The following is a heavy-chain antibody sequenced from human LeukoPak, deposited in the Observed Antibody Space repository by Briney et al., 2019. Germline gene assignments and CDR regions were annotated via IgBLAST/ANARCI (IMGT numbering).Heavy chain of an antibody. CDR3: ARDGGDYYDSSGYPFHH. V-gene: IGHV3-21*01. Sequence: GGSLRLSCAASGFTFGSYNMNWVRQAPGKGLEWVSSISTSSSYIYYADSVKGRFTISRDNAKKSLYLQMNSLRAGDTAVYYCARDGGDYYDSSGYPFHHWGQGTLVTVSS. CDR1: GFTFGSYN. J-gene: IGHJ1*01. D-gene: IGHD3-22*01. CDR2: ISTSSSYI.